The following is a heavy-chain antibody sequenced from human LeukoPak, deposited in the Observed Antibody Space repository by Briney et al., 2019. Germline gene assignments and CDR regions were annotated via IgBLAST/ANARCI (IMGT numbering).Heavy chain of an antibody. J-gene: IGHJ5*02. D-gene: IGHD3-22*01. CDR3: ARDKIPYDSSAP. Sequence: PSQTLSPTCTVSGDSISRGSPYWSWIRQLPGKGLEWIGYIYYSGSTYYNPSIRSRVSMSVDTSKNQFSLKLNSLTAADTAVYYCARDKIPYDSSAPWGQGTLVTVSS. CDR2: IYYSGST. CDR1: GDSISRGSPY. V-gene: IGHV4-31*03.